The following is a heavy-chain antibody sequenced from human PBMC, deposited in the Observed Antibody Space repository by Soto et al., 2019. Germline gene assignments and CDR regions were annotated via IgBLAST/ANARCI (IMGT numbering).Heavy chain of an antibody. CDR3: AKGHGIAVGSAALRVVDY. J-gene: IGHJ4*02. V-gene: IGHV3-9*01. CDR2: ISWNSGSI. Sequence: EVQLVESGGGLVQPGRSLRLSCAASGFTFDDYAMHWVRQAPGKGLEWVSGISWNSGSISYADSVKGRFTISRDNAKNSLYLQMNSLRAEDTALYYCAKGHGIAVGSAALRVVDYWGQGTLVTVSS. CDR1: GFTFDDYA. D-gene: IGHD6-19*01.